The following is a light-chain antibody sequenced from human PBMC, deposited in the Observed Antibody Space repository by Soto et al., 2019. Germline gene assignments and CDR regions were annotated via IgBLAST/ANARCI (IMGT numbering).Light chain of an antibody. CDR3: MQALQTPWT. CDR1: QSLLHSNGYNY. V-gene: IGKV2-28*01. J-gene: IGKJ1*01. Sequence: DIVMTQSPLSLPVTPGEPASISCRSSQSLLHSNGYNYLDWYLQKPGQSPQLLIYLGSNRASGVSDRFSGSGSGTDFTLKISRVEAEDVGVYYCMQALQTPWTFGQGTNVEIK. CDR2: LGS.